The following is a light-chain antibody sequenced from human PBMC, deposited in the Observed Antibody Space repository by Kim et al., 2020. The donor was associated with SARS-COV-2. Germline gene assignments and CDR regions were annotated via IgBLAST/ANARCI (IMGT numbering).Light chain of an antibody. CDR2: DAS. CDR3: QHRANWPLST. CDR1: QSVGTY. J-gene: IGKJ2*02. Sequence: EIVLTQSPATLSLSPGERATLSCRASQSVGTYLAWYQHKPGQAPRLLIYDASNRATGIPARFSGSGSGTDFTLTISSLEPEDFAVYYCQHRANWPLSTFGRGTKLEI. V-gene: IGKV3-11*01.